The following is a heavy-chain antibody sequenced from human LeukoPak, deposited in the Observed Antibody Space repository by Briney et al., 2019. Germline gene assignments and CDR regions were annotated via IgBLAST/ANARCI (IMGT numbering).Heavy chain of an antibody. D-gene: IGHD3-9*01. Sequence: QSGGSLRLSCAASGFTFSSYAMHWVRQAPGKGLEWVAVISYDGSNKYYADSVKGRFTISRDNSKNTLYLQMNSLRAEDTAVYYCARRLRYFDWLTLDYWGQGTLVTVSS. CDR3: ARRLRYFDWLTLDY. V-gene: IGHV3-30*04. J-gene: IGHJ4*02. CDR1: GFTFSSYA. CDR2: ISYDGSNK.